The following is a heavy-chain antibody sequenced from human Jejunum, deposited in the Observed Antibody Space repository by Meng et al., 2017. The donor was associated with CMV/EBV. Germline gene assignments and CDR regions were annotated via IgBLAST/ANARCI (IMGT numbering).Heavy chain of an antibody. D-gene: IGHD3-3*01. CDR3: ARILRESYDFWSGSDYGMDV. CDR2: VSTGESTI. J-gene: IGHJ6*02. Sequence: YYMGWIRQAPGQGLEWVAYVSTGESTIYYTDSVKGRFTISRDNAKNSLYLQMNSLRAEDTAVYYCARILRESYDFWSGSDYGMDVWGQGTTVTVSS. CDR1: YY. V-gene: IGHV3-11*01.